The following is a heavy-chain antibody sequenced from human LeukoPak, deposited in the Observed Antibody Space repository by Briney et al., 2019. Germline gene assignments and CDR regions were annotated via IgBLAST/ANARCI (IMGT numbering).Heavy chain of an antibody. CDR2: LNWNGRST. J-gene: IGHJ4*02. Sequence: GGSLRLSCAASGFTFDDYGMSWVRQVPGKGLEWVSGLNWNGRSTGYADSVKGRFSISRDNAKNSLYLQMNSLRAEDTAVYYCARDRTGAVFDYWGQGTLVTVSS. CDR3: ARDRTGAVFDY. CDR1: GFTFDDYG. D-gene: IGHD1-26*01. V-gene: IGHV3-20*04.